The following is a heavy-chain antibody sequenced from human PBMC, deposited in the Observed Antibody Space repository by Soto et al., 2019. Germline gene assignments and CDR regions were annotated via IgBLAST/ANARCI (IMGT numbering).Heavy chain of an antibody. V-gene: IGHV3-53*01. J-gene: IGHJ6*02. D-gene: IGHD4-4*01. CDR1: GFTVGSTP. CDR2: VFTGRTT. Sequence: EVQLVEAGGDLMQPGGSLLLSCVASGFTVGSTPMSWVRQAPGKGLEWVGGVFTGRTTSYADSVKGRFIISRDRTKNTVNLHLNSLRVEDTAVYYCVGDDPRTTVTGKNYYYGMDVWGQGTTVTVSS. CDR3: VGDDPRTTVTGKNYYYGMDV.